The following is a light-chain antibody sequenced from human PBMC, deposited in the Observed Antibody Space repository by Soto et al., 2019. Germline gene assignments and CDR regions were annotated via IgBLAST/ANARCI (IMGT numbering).Light chain of an antibody. J-gene: IGKJ4*01. V-gene: IGKV3-20*01. CDR1: QSVTSNY. CDR3: QQYSTSPLT. CDR2: GAS. Sequence: EIVLTQSPATLSLSAGEGATLSCRASQSVTSNYLAWYQQKPGQAPRLLIYGASSRATGIPDRFSGSGSGTDFTLTISRLEPEDFAVYHCQQYSTSPLTFGGGTKVDIK.